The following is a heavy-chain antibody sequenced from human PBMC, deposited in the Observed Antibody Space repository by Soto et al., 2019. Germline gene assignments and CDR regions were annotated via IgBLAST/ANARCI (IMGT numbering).Heavy chain of an antibody. Sequence: TLSLTCVVSGYSISSGYFWAWIRQPPGEGLEWIGRIYLDGTTSYNPSLNGRVTISVDTSKNQFSLKLTSVIVADTAVYYRVRLVDLDATIGWFDPWGQGTLVTVSS. J-gene: IGHJ5*02. CDR1: GYSISSGYF. V-gene: IGHV4-38-2*01. CDR3: VRLVDLDATIGWFDP. D-gene: IGHD5-12*01. CDR2: IYLDGTT.